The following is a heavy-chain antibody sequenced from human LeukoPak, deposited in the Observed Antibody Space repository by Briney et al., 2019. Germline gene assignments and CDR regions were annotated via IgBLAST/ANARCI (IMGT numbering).Heavy chain of an antibody. Sequence: GASVKVSCKASGYTFTSYGISWVRQAPGQGLEWMGWISAYNGNTNYAQKLQGRVTMTTDTSTSTAYMELRSLRPDDTAVYYCARAPTIAARPFPDYWGQGTLVTVSS. J-gene: IGHJ4*02. CDR3: ARAPTIAARPFPDY. CDR2: ISAYNGNT. V-gene: IGHV1-18*01. D-gene: IGHD6-6*01. CDR1: GYTFTSYG.